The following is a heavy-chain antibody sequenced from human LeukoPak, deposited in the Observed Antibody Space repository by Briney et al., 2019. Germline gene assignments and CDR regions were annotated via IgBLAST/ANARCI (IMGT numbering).Heavy chain of an antibody. CDR2: IYTSGST. D-gene: IGHD3-16*01. V-gene: IGHV4-4*07. J-gene: IGHJ4*02. CDR1: GGSISSYY. CDR3: ARASLDYDYVWGTAMGFDY. Sequence: SETLSLTCTVSGGSISSYYWSWIRQPAGKGLEWIGRIYTSGSTNNNPSLKSRVTMSVDTSKNQFSLKLSSVTAADTAVYYCARASLDYDYVWGTAMGFDYWGQGTLVTVSS.